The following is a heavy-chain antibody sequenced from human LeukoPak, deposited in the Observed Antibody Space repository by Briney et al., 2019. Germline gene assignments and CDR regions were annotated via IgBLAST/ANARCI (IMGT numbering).Heavy chain of an antibody. CDR2: TNHSGST. Sequence: SETLSLTCAVYGGSFSGYYWSWIRQPPGKGLEWIGETNHSGSTNYNPSLKSRVTISVDKSKNQFSLKLSSVTAADTAVYYCARRVRGVIITGHFDYWGQGTLVTVSS. CDR3: ARRVRGVIITGHFDY. D-gene: IGHD3-10*01. J-gene: IGHJ4*02. V-gene: IGHV4-34*01. CDR1: GGSFSGYY.